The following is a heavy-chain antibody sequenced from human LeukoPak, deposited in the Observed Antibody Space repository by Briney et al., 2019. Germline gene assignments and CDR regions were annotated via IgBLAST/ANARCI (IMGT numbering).Heavy chain of an antibody. CDR2: INGNSGGT. Sequence: ASVKVSCKASGYSFTGYYIHWVRQAPGQGLEWMGWINGNSGGTNYAQKFQGRVTMTRDTSISTAYMELNRLRSDDTAVYYCAREVNAVTDAFDIWGQRTMVTVSS. CDR3: AREVNAVTDAFDI. CDR1: GYSFTGYY. J-gene: IGHJ3*02. V-gene: IGHV1-2*02. D-gene: IGHD2-21*01.